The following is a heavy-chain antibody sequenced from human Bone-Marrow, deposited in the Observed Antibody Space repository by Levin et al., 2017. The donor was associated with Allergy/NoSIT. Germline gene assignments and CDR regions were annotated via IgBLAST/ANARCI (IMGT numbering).Heavy chain of an antibody. D-gene: IGHD2-15*01. J-gene: IGHJ4*02. CDR2: IESITEGGTT. CDR1: GLTFSDAW. CDR3: TAEYWLRGVWHLT. Sequence: RSGGSLRLSCAASGLTFSDAWMNWVRQTPGKGLEWVGRIESITEGGTTDYAAAMKDRFSISRDDSKNTLYLQVSSLKTEDTAVYYCTAEYWLRGVWHLTWGQGTLVTVSS. V-gene: IGHV3-15*04.